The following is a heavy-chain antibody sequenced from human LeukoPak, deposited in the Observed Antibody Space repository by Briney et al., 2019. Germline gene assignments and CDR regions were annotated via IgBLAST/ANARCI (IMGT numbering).Heavy chain of an antibody. CDR1: GFTFSSYW. V-gene: IGHV3-7*01. Sequence: GGSLRLSCAASGFTFSSYWMSWVRQAPGKGLEWVANIKQDGSEKYYVDSVKGRFTISRDNAKNSLYLQMNSLRAEDTAVHYCAREGKWELEYYFDYWGQGTLVTVSS. D-gene: IGHD1-26*01. CDR3: AREGKWELEYYFDY. CDR2: IKQDGSEK. J-gene: IGHJ4*02.